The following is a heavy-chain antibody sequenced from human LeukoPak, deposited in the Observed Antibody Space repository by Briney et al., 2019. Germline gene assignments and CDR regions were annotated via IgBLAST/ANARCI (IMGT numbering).Heavy chain of an antibody. CDR3: ATSRMRGAFDI. V-gene: IGHV3-7*01. J-gene: IGHJ3*02. Sequence: PGGSLRLSCAASGYPFSSYWMTWARQAPGKGLEWLTNINQDGSEIYYVGSVQGRFIISRDNAKNSLYLQMNSLRVDDMAVYYCATSRMRGAFDIWGQGTMVTVSS. D-gene: IGHD3-10*01. CDR2: INQDGSEI. CDR1: GYPFSSYW.